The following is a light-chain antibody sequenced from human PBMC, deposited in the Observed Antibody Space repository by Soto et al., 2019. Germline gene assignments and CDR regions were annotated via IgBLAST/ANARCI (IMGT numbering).Light chain of an antibody. Sequence: DIVMTQSPDSLAVSLGERATIHCKSSQSVLYSSNNKNYLAWYQQKPGQPPKLLIYGASTRESGVPDRFTRSGSGTDFTLTISSLQAEDVEVYYCQQYYSTPITFGQGTRLEMK. V-gene: IGKV4-1*01. J-gene: IGKJ5*01. CDR2: GAS. CDR1: QSVLYSSNNKNY. CDR3: QQYYSTPIT.